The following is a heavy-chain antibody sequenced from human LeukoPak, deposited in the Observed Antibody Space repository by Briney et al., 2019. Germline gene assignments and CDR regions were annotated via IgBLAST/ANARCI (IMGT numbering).Heavy chain of an antibody. CDR2: ISYDGSNK. D-gene: IGHD1-14*01. CDR1: GFTFSTYG. V-gene: IGHV3-30*03. CDR3: ARDRKYYFDY. Sequence: GGSLRLSCVASGFTFSTYGMHWVRQAPGKGLEWVAVISYDGSNKYYADSVKGRFTISRDNSKNTLYVQMNSLRAEDTAVYFCARDRKYYFDYWGQGTLVTVSS. J-gene: IGHJ4*02.